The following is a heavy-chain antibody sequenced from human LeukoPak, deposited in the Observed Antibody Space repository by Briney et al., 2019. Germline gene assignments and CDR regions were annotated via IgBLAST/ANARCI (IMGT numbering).Heavy chain of an antibody. Sequence: PGGSLRLSCAASGFTFSSYSMNWIRQVPGKGLEWVSYISSSSSTIYYADSVQGRFTISRDNDRNSLYLQMNSLRDEDTAVYYCAKDATIAPRLVDYWGQGTLVTVSS. CDR2: ISSSSSTI. D-gene: IGHD6-6*01. CDR3: AKDATIAPRLVDY. CDR1: GFTFSSYS. V-gene: IGHV3-48*02. J-gene: IGHJ4*02.